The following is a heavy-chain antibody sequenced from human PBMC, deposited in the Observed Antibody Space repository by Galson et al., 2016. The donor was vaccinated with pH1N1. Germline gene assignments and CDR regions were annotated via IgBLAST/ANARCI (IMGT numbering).Heavy chain of an antibody. J-gene: IGHJ4*02. CDR3: AAGRDGAGFDS. CDR2: IKPDGSEI. D-gene: IGHD3-10*01. V-gene: IGHV3-7*01. Sequence: SLRLSCAASEFTFSTYWMNWVRQAPGEGLEWVANIKPDGSEIYYVDSVRGRFTISRDNAKKSVFLQMNGLRADDTAVYYCAAGRDGAGFDSWGQGTLDTVSS. CDR1: EFTFSTYW.